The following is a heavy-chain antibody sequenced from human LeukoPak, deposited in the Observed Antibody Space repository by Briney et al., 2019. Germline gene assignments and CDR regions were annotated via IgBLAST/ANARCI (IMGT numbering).Heavy chain of an antibody. J-gene: IGHJ4*02. V-gene: IGHV1-69*13. CDR1: GGTFSSYA. CDR2: IIPIFGTA. D-gene: IGHD5-24*01. Sequence: SVKVSCKASGGTFSSYAISWVRQGPGEGLEWMGGIIPIFGTANYAQKFQGRVTITADESTSTAYMELSSLRSEDTAVYYYPREGRDGYNYGYWGQGTLVAVSS. CDR3: PREGRDGYNYGY.